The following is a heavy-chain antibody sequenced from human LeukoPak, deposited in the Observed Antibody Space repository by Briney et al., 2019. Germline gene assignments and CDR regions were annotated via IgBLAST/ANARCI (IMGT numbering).Heavy chain of an antibody. V-gene: IGHV4-34*01. CDR3: ARGRHDITMIVVVMTSVSYYLDV. CDR1: DGSFSGYH. J-gene: IGHJ6*03. CDR2: INPSGST. Sequence: ASETLSLTCAVYDGSFSGYHWTWIRQSPGKGLEWIGDINPSGSTYYNPSLKSRLTISVDTSKNQFSLKLRSVTATDTAVYYCARGRHDITMIVVVMTSVSYYLDVWGKGTTVTVS. D-gene: IGHD3-22*01.